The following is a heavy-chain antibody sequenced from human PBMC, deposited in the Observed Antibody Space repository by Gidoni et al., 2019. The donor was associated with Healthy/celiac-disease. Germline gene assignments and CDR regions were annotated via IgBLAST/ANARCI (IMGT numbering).Heavy chain of an antibody. D-gene: IGHD2-2*01. Sequence: VGSGGRVVQAGGGRRAYCAQAGCPFRWYVREYGPPASGKGVEWVAVIWYDGSNKYYAYSVNGRFTLSRDNSNNTLYLQMNSLRAEDTAVYYCSRCLHCSSTSCYGPPSLYYYYGMDVWGQGTTVTVSS. CDR2: IWYDGSNK. J-gene: IGHJ6*02. CDR3: SRCLHCSSTSCYGPPSLYYYYGMDV. CDR1: GCPFRWYV. V-gene: IGHV3-33*07.